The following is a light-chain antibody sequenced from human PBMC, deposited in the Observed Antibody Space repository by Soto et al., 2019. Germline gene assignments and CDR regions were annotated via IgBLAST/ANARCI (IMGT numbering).Light chain of an antibody. Sequence: QSALTQPASVSGSPGQSIAISCTGTSSDVGGFNYVSWYQQHPGKAPKLLIYDVTSRPSGVSDRFSGSKSANTAPLTISGLQAEDEADYYCASYTTSSTYVFGTGTKVTVL. CDR1: SSDVGGFNY. V-gene: IGLV2-14*03. CDR2: DVT. CDR3: ASYTTSSTYV. J-gene: IGLJ1*01.